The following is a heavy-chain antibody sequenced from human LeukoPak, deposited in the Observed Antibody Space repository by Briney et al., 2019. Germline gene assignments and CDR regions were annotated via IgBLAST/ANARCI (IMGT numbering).Heavy chain of an antibody. Sequence: GGSLRLSCAASGFTFSGSAMHWVRQAPGKGLEWVAVISYDGSNKYYAESVKGRFTISRDNSKNTLYLQMNSLRAEDTAVYYCAKGSSAAGTGTAFDIWGQGTMVTVSS. J-gene: IGHJ3*02. D-gene: IGHD6-13*01. CDR2: ISYDGSNK. CDR3: AKGSSAAGTGTAFDI. V-gene: IGHV3-30*04. CDR1: GFTFSGSA.